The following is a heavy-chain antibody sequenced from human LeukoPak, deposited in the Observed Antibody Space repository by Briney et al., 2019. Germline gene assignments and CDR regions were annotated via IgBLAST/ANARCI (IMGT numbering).Heavy chain of an antibody. J-gene: IGHJ2*01. CDR1: GLTFDDYT. D-gene: IGHD5-12*01. Sequence: GGSLRLSCAASGLTFDDYTMHWVRQAPGKGLEWVSLISWDGGSTYYADSVKGRFTISRDNSKNSLYLQMNSLRTEDTALYYCAKDANLSGSDSPFGWYFDLWGRGTLVTVSS. CDR2: ISWDGGST. V-gene: IGHV3-43*01. CDR3: AKDANLSGSDSPFGWYFDL.